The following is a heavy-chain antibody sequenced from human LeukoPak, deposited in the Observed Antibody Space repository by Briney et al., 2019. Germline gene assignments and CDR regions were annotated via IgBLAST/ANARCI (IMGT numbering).Heavy chain of an antibody. CDR3: AKEGWDHYYDSSGYLDY. Sequence: PSGTLSLTCAVSGGSISSSNWWSWVRQPPGKGLEWIGEIYHSGSTNYNPSLKSRVTISVDKSKNQFSLKLSSVTAADTAVYYCAKEGWDHYYDSSGYLDYWGQGTLVTVSS. D-gene: IGHD3-22*01. CDR1: GGSISSSNW. V-gene: IGHV4-4*02. CDR2: IYHSGST. J-gene: IGHJ4*02.